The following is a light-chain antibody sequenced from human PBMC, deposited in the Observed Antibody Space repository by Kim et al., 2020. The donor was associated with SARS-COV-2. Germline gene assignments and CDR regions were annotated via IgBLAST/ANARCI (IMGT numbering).Light chain of an antibody. CDR3: SSYTSRNIYV. Sequence: GRSVTISCTETSNDIGIYNRVSWYQQPPGTAPKLIIYEVTNRPSGVPDRFSGSKSGNTASLIISGLQAEDEADYYCSSYTSRNIYVFGIGTKVTVL. CDR1: SNDIGIYNR. V-gene: IGLV2-18*02. CDR2: EVT. J-gene: IGLJ1*01.